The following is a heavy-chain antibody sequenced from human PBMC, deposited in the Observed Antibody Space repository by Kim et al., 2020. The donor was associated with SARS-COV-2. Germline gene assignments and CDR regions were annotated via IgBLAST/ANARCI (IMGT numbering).Heavy chain of an antibody. D-gene: IGHD3-10*01. J-gene: IGHJ4*01. CDR3: AKDGDRTAGGSFDD. V-gene: IGHV3-43*01. Sequence: HTDSVKGRFAISRDNSKNSLYLQMNSLRTEDSALYFCAKDGDRTAGGSFDDWGQGTLVTVSS.